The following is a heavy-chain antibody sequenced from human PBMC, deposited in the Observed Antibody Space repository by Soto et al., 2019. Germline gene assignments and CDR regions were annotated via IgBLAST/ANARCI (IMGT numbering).Heavy chain of an antibody. CDR3: ARGGGFCISTRCYPNYYYGMDV. D-gene: IGHD2-2*01. V-gene: IGHV1-69*12. Sequence: QVQLVQSGAEVKKPGSSVKVSCKASGGTFSSYAISWVRQAPGQGLEWMGGIIPIFGTANYAQKFQGRVTITADESTSTAVMELISLRPEDTAVYYCARGGGFCISTRCYPNYYYGMDVWGQGTTVTVSS. J-gene: IGHJ6*02. CDR1: GGTFSSYA. CDR2: IIPIFGTA.